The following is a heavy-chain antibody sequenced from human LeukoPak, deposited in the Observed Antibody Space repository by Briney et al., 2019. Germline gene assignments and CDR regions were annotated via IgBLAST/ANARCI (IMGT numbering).Heavy chain of an antibody. CDR1: GGSFSGYY. CDR3: ARVYYDSSGSGYFDY. D-gene: IGHD3-22*01. Sequence: SETLSLTCAVYGGSFSGYYWSWIRQPPGKGLEWIGEINHRGSTNYNPSLKSRVTISVDTSKNQFSLKLSSVTAADTAVYYCARVYYDSSGSGYFDYWGQGTLVTVSS. J-gene: IGHJ4*02. CDR2: INHRGST. V-gene: IGHV4-34*01.